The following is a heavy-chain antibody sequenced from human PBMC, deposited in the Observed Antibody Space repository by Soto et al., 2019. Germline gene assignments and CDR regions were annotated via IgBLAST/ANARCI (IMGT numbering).Heavy chain of an antibody. CDR3: AKEGYIDNIWQADLDF. J-gene: IGHJ4*02. CDR2: ISVDGDKT. Sequence: GGSLRLSCAASGFTLSDYWMHWVRQVPGKGLLWVSRISVDGDKTFYADSVKGRFAISRDNSKNALYLQMNSLRAEDTAIYYCAKEGYIDNIWQADLDFWGQGTLVTVSS. V-gene: IGHV3-74*01. D-gene: IGHD5-18*01. CDR1: GFTLSDYW.